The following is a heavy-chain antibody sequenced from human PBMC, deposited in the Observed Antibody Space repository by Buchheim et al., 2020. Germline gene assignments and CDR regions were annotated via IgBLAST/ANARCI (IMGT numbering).Heavy chain of an antibody. J-gene: IGHJ6*02. CDR2: IYSGGST. CDR3: ARGSYQTGWRGFSYYSMDV. D-gene: IGHD6-19*01. Sequence: HLQGSGPGLVRPSETLSLTGTVSGASINSGGYYWDWVRQPPGKGLEWGEHIYSGGSTYFNPSLKSRDTISVDASNNQISLMLTAVTAADTGTYYCARGSYQTGWRGFSYYSMDVWGQGT. CDR1: GASINSGGYY. V-gene: IGHV4-39*07.